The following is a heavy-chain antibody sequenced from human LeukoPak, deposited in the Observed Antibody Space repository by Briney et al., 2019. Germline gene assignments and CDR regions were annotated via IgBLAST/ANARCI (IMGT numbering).Heavy chain of an antibody. V-gene: IGHV1-18*01. D-gene: IGHD3-16*01. J-gene: IGHJ4*02. CDR3: ARTGWGSYLLDY. Sequence: ASVKVSCKASGYTFTSYGISWVRQAPGQGLEWMGWISVYNGNTNYGQKFHGRVTMTTDTSTSTAYMELRSLRSDDTAVYYCARTGWGSYLLDYWGQGTLVTVSS. CDR2: ISVYNGNT. CDR1: GYTFTSYG.